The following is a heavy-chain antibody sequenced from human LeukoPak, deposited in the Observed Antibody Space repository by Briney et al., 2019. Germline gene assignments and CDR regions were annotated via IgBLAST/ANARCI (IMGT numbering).Heavy chain of an antibody. V-gene: IGHV3-21*01. D-gene: IGHD6-19*01. CDR3: ARDPWSSGWYGVTPEWNGMDV. CDR2: ISSSSSYI. J-gene: IGHJ6*02. CDR1: GFTVSSNY. Sequence: PGGSLRLSCAASGFTVSSNYMSWVRQAPGKGLEWVSCISSSSSYIYYADSVKGRFTISRDNAKNSLYLQMNSLRAEDTAVYYCARDPWSSGWYGVTPEWNGMDVWGQGTTVTVSS.